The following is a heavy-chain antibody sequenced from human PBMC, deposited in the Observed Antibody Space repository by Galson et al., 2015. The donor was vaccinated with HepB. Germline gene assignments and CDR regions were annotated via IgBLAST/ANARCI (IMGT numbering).Heavy chain of an antibody. CDR1: GFTFSSYA. J-gene: IGHJ4*02. V-gene: IGHV3-23*01. CDR3: ARRYCSGGSCYLDY. CDR2: ISGSGGST. D-gene: IGHD2-15*01. Sequence: LRLSCAASGFTFSSYAMSWVRQAPGKGLEWVSAISGSGGSTYYADSVKGRFTISRDNSKNTLYLQMNSLRAEDTAVYYCARRYCSGGSCYLDYWGQGTLVTVSS.